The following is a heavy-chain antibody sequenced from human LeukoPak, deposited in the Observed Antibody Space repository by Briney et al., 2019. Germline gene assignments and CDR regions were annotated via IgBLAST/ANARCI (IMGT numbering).Heavy chain of an antibody. Sequence: GGSLRLSCAASGFTVSSNYMSWVRQAPGKGLEWVSVIYSGGTTFYADSVKGRFTISRDNSRNTLYLQMNSLRAEDTAVYYCAKTPYDFWSGYRWFDYWGQGTLVTVSS. D-gene: IGHD3-3*01. CDR1: GFTVSSNY. V-gene: IGHV3-53*01. CDR2: IYSGGTT. CDR3: AKTPYDFWSGYRWFDY. J-gene: IGHJ4*02.